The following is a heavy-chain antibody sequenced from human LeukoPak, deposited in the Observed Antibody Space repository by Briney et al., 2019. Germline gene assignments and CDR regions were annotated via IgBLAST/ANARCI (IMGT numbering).Heavy chain of an antibody. CDR3: ARVHSGSFLYYFDY. Sequence: GGSLRLSCAASGFTFDDYGMSWVRQAPGKGLEWVPGINWNGGSTGYADSVKGRFTISRDNAKNSLYLQMNSLRAEDTALYYCARVHSGSFLYYFDYWGQGTLVTVSS. V-gene: IGHV3-20*04. CDR1: GFTFDDYG. D-gene: IGHD1-26*01. J-gene: IGHJ4*02. CDR2: INWNGGST.